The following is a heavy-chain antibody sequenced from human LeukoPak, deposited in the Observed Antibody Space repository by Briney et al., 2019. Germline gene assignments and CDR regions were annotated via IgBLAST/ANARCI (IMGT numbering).Heavy chain of an antibody. CDR2: IHHTGTT. J-gene: IGHJ4*01. CDR1: GGSISTNAYY. D-gene: IGHD3-10*02. V-gene: IGHV4-39*07. Sequence: PSETLSLTCTVSGGSISTNAYYWGWIRQPPGKGLEWITEIHHTGTTYYTPSLKSRVTISVDTSNNHFSLKLNSVTAADPAVYYGAGLTYNVNQHFDTWGQESWSPSPQ. CDR3: AGLTYNVNQHFDT.